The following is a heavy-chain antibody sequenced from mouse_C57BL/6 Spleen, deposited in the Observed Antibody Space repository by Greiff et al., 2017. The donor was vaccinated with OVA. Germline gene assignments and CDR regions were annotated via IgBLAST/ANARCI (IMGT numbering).Heavy chain of an antibody. V-gene: IGHV14-4*01. CDR2: IDPENGDT. J-gene: IGHJ3*01. CDR1: GFNIKDDY. CDR3: ATRYGPFEY. D-gene: IGHD1-2*01. Sequence: VQLQQSGAELVRPGASVKLSCTASGFNIKDDYMHWVKQRPEQGLEWIGWIDPENGDTEYASKFQGTATITADTSSNTVYLQLSSLTSEDTAVYYCATRYGPFEYWGQGTLLTVSA.